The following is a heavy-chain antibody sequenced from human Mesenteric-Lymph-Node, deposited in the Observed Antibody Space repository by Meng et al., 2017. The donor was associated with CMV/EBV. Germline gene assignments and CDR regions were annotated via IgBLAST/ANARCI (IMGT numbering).Heavy chain of an antibody. J-gene: IGHJ4*02. Sequence: YTFGTFGVVWVRQAPGQGLEWMRWINPYNGNRHYAQELQGRVTMTTDTSTSTAYMELSSLRSEDTAVYYCERGGCSGGSCYSGELDYWGQGTLVTVSS. V-gene: IGHV1-18*01. CDR2: INPYNGNR. CDR3: ERGGCSGGSCYSGELDY. D-gene: IGHD2-15*01. CDR1: YTFGTFG.